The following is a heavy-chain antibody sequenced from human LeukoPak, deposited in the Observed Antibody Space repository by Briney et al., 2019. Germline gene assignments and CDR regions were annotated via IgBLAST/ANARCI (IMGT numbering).Heavy chain of an antibody. CDR1: GYTFTSYA. CDR2: INTNTGNP. CDR3: ARDNEGVLLWFGELSVPDAFDI. V-gene: IGHV7-4-1*02. J-gene: IGHJ3*02. D-gene: IGHD3-10*01. Sequence: ASVNVSCKASGYTFTSYAMNWVRQAPGQGLEWMGWINTNTGNPTYAQGFTGRFVFSLDTSVSTAYLQISSLKAEDTAVYYCARDNEGVLLWFGELSVPDAFDIWGQGTMVTVSS.